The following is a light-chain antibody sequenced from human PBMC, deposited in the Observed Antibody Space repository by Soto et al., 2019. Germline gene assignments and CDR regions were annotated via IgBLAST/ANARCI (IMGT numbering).Light chain of an antibody. V-gene: IGLV1-40*01. CDR3: QSYDNSLSVYV. Sequence: QSVLTQPPSVSGAPGQRVTISCTGSSSNIGAHYDVHWYQQLPGTAPKLLIYGNSNRPSGVPDRFSGSKSSTSASLAITGLQAEDEADYYCQSYDNSLSVYVFGTGTKV. J-gene: IGLJ1*01. CDR2: GNS. CDR1: SSNIGAHYD.